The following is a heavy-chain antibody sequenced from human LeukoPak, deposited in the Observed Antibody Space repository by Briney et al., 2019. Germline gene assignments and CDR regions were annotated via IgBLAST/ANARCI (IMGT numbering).Heavy chain of an antibody. CDR1: GGTFSIYA. J-gene: IGHJ4*02. D-gene: IGHD3-9*01. Sequence: GASVKVSCKASGGTFSIYAISWVRQAPGQGLEWMGGIIPIFGTANYAQKFQGRVTITADESTSTAYMELSSLRSEDTAVYYCARPRAGYDILTGYYPFDYWGQGTLVTVSS. CDR2: IIPIFGTA. CDR3: ARPRAGYDILTGYYPFDY. V-gene: IGHV1-69*13.